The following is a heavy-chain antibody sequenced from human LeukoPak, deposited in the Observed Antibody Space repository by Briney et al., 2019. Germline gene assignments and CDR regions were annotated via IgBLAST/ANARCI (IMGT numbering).Heavy chain of an antibody. CDR2: ISSSSSYI. V-gene: IGHV3-21*01. CDR1: GFTFSSYS. D-gene: IGHD2-21*02. CDR3: ARGRGHIVVVTSDY. J-gene: IGHJ4*02. Sequence: GGSLGLSCAASGFTFSSYSMNWVRQAPGKGLEWVSSISSSSSYIYYADSVKGRFTISRDNAKNSLYLQMNSLRAEDTAVYYCARGRGHIVVVTSDYWGQGTLVTVSS.